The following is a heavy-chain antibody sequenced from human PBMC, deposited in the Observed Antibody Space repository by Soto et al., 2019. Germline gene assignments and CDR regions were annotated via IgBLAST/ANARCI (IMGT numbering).Heavy chain of an antibody. CDR2: ISASGRDT. CDR3: AKGKTTGWYYFDY. J-gene: IGHJ4*02. D-gene: IGHD6-19*01. CDR1: GFTFANYA. V-gene: IGHV3-23*01. Sequence: GESLKISCAASGFTFANYAMSGVRQAPGKGLEWVAGISASGRDTYYADSVKDRFTISRDSSKNTLYLQMNSLRAEDTAKYYCAKGKTTGWYYFDYWGQGTLVTVSS.